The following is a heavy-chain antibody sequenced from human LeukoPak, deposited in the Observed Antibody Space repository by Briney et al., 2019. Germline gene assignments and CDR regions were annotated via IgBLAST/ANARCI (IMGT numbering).Heavy chain of an antibody. Sequence: SETLSLTCTVSGGSISSGDYYWSWIRQPPGKGLEWIGYIYYSGSTYYNPSLKSRVTISVDTSKNQFSLKLSSVTAADTAVYYCARARASDSPTGLNYWGQGTLVTVSS. CDR1: GGSISSGDYY. V-gene: IGHV4-30-4*01. CDR2: IYYSGST. J-gene: IGHJ4*02. CDR3: ARARASDSPTGLNY. D-gene: IGHD2-21*02.